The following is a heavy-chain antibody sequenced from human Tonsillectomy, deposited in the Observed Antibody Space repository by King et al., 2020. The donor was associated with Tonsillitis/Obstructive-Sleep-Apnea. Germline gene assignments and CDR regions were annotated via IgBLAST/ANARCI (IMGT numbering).Heavy chain of an antibody. CDR1: GFTFSSYA. Sequence: QLVQSGGGVVQPGRSLRLSCAASGFTFSSYAMHWVRQAPGKGLDWVAVISYDGSNKNYADSVKGRFTISRDNSKNTLYLQMNSLRAEDTAVYYCARDGRRGYYMDVWGKGTTVTVSS. D-gene: IGHD1-14*01. V-gene: IGHV3-30*01. CDR3: ARDGRRGYYMDV. J-gene: IGHJ6*03. CDR2: ISYDGSNK.